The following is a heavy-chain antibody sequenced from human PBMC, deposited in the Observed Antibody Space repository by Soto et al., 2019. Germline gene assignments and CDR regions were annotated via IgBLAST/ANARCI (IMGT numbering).Heavy chain of an antibody. Sequence: SETLSLTCTVSGGSISSSSYYWGWIRQPPGKGLEWIGSIYYSGSTYYNPSLKSRVTISVDTSKNQFSLKLSSVTAADTAVYYCATLSAAAGWDYWGQGTLVTVSS. CDR1: GGSISSSSYY. V-gene: IGHV4-39*01. CDR3: ATLSAAAGWDY. D-gene: IGHD6-13*01. J-gene: IGHJ4*02. CDR2: IYYSGST.